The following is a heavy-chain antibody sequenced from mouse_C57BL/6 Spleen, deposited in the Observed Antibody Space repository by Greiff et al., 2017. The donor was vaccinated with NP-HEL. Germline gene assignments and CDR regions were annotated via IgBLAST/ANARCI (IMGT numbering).Heavy chain of an antibody. J-gene: IGHJ4*01. CDR2: IDPKDGDT. V-gene: IGHV14-2*01. Sequence: EVQLQQSGAELVKPGASVKLSCTASGFTFTDYYMHWVKQRTEQGLEWIGRIDPKDGDTKYDPKFQGKATLTVDTSSTTAYLQLNSLTSENTAVYYGARAGDCDMEGWGPGTTVTGAS. CDR3: ARAGDCDMEG. CDR1: GFTFTDYY.